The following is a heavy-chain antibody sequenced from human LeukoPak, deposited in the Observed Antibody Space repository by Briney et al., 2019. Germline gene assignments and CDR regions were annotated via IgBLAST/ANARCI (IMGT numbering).Heavy chain of an antibody. Sequence: GGSLRLSCTASGFTFGDYAMSWVRQAPGKGLEWVGFIRSKAYGGTTEYAASVKGRFTISRDESKSIAYLQMNSLKTEDTAVYYCTAGAQWLARWGQGTLVTVSS. V-gene: IGHV3-49*04. CDR1: GFTFGDYA. CDR2: IRSKAYGGTT. D-gene: IGHD6-19*01. J-gene: IGHJ4*02. CDR3: TAGAQWLAR.